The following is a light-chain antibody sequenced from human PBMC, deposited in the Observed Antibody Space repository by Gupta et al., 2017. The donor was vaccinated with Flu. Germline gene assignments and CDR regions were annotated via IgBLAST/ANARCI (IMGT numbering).Light chain of an antibody. V-gene: IGKV4-1*01. CDR3: QQYYSTPWT. CDR2: WAS. J-gene: IGKJ1*01. CDR1: QSVLYSSNNKNY. Sequence: SLCERATINCKSSQSVLYSSNNKNYLAWYQQKPGQPPKLLIYWASTRESGVPDRFSGSGSGTDFTLTISSLQAEDVAVYYCQQYYSTPWTFGQGTKVEIK.